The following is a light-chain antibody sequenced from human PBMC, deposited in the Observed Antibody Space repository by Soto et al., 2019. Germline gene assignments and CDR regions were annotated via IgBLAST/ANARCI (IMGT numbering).Light chain of an antibody. J-gene: IGKJ1*01. CDR2: MGS. V-gene: IGKV2-28*01. Sequence: EIVMTQSPLSLPVTPGEPASISCRSSQSLRHSNGFNYLDWYLQKPGQSPQLLIYMGSNRASGVPDRFSGSGSGTDFTLKISSVEAEDIGVYYCMQAVQTPWTFGQGTKVDIK. CDR1: QSLRHSNGFNY. CDR3: MQAVQTPWT.